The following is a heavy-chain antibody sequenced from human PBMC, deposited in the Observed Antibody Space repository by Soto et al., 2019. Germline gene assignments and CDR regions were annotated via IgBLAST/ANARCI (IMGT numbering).Heavy chain of an antibody. D-gene: IGHD6-13*01. J-gene: IGHJ6*02. CDR3: AKGYSAAANYYYGMDV. V-gene: IGHV3-23*01. CDR2: ISGSGGST. Sequence: EVQLLESGGGLVQPGGSLRLSCAASGFTFSSYAMSWVRQAPGKGLEWVSAISGSGGSTYYADSVKGRFTISRDNSKNTLYPQMNSLRAEDTAVYYCAKGYSAAANYYYGMDVWGQGTTVTVSS. CDR1: GFTFSSYA.